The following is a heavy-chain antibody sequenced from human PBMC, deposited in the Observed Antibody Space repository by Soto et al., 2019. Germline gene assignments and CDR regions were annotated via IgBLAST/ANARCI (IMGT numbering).Heavy chain of an antibody. Sequence: SETLSLTCAVYGGSFSGYYWSWIRQPPGKGLEWIGEINHSGSTNYNPSLKSRVTISVDTSKNQFSLKLSSVTAADTAVYYCARGPKDIVVVVAATNPYFDYWGQGTLVTVSS. CDR1: GGSFSGYY. J-gene: IGHJ4*02. V-gene: IGHV4-34*01. D-gene: IGHD2-15*01. CDR2: INHSGST. CDR3: ARGPKDIVVVVAATNPYFDY.